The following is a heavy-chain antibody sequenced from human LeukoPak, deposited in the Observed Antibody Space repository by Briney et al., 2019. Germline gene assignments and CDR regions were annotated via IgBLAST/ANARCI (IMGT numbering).Heavy chain of an antibody. V-gene: IGHV3-23*01. J-gene: IGHJ4*02. D-gene: IGHD2-21*01. CDR3: AKDVTLNSPYYFDY. CDR2: ISSSGSGGST. CDR1: GVTLSTYA. Sequence: GGSLRLSCAASGVTLSTYAMSWARQAPGKGLEWVSGISSSGSGGSTYYADSVKGRFTISRDNSKNTQYLQMNSLRAEDTAVYYCAKDVTLNSPYYFDYWGQGTLVTVSS.